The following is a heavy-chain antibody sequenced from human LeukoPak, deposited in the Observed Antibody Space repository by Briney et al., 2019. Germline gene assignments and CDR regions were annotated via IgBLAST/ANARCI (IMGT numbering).Heavy chain of an antibody. CDR1: GGSISSGGYY. CDR2: MYHGGTT. V-gene: IGHV4-31*03. Sequence: PSQTLSLTCTVSGGSISSGGYYWSWIRQHPGKGLEWIGYMYHGGTTYYNPSLKSRVTISVDTSKNQFSLKLSSVTAVDTAVYYCASIPYSSSPNPSYWGQGTLVTVSS. J-gene: IGHJ4*02. D-gene: IGHD6-6*01. CDR3: ASIPYSSSPNPSY.